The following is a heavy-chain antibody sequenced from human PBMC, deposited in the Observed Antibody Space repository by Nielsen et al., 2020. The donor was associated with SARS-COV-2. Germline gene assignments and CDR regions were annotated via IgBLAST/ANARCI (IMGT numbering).Heavy chain of an antibody. CDR1: GFTFSSYA. J-gene: IGHJ4*02. D-gene: IGHD3-3*01. Sequence: GESLKISCAASGFTFSSYAMSWVRQAPGKGLEWVSAISGSGGSTYYADSVKGRFTISRDNSKNTLYLQMNSLRAEDTAVYYCAKFFEVDYDFWSGYYTGIGTIDYWGQGTLVTVSS. CDR3: AKFFEVDYDFWSGYYTGIGTIDY. CDR2: ISGSGGST. V-gene: IGHV3-23*01.